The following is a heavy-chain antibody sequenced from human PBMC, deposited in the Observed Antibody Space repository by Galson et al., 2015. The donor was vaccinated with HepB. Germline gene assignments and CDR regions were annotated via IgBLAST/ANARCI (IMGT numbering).Heavy chain of an antibody. D-gene: IGHD3-9*01. J-gene: IGHJ6*02. CDR2: ISGRAAAT. Sequence: SLRLSCAGSGFTFTDFAMSWVRQAPGKGLEWLSGISGRAAATVYADSVKGRFTVSRDQSNNTLYLEMNRLRAEDTATYYCAKYILRYFDYGMDVWGQGTTVTVSS. V-gene: IGHV3-23*01. CDR1: GFTFTDFA. CDR3: AKYILRYFDYGMDV.